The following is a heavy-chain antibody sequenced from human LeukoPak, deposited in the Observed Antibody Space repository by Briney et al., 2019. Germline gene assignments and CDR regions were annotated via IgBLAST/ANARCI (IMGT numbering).Heavy chain of an antibody. CDR3: ATFRGVVPAAMAFDI. CDR2: IIPIFGTA. Sequence: ASVKVSCKASGGTFSSYAISWVRQAPGQGLEWMGGIIPIFGTAIYAQKFQGRVTMTEDTSTDTAYMELSSLRSEDTAVYYCATFRGVVPAAMAFDIWGQGTMVTVSS. D-gene: IGHD2-2*01. V-gene: IGHV1-69*06. J-gene: IGHJ3*02. CDR1: GGTFSSYA.